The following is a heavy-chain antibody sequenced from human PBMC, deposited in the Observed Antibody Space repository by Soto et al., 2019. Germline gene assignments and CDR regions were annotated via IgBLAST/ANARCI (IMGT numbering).Heavy chain of an antibody. V-gene: IGHV1-2*04. CDR2: INPNSGGT. CDR1: GYTFTGYY. CDR3: ARVYYYDSSGSGAFDI. Sequence: SVKVSCKASGYTFTGYYMHWVRQAPGQGLEWMGWINPNSGGTNYAQKFQGWVTMTRDTSISTAYMELSRLRSDDTAVYYCARVYYYDSSGSGAFDIWGQGTMVTVSS. J-gene: IGHJ3*02. D-gene: IGHD3-22*01.